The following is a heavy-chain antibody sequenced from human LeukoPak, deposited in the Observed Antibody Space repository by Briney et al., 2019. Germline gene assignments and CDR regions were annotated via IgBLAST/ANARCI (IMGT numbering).Heavy chain of an antibody. CDR3: ARHRGSYYVDAFDI. Sequence: PSETLSLTCTVSGGSTSSSSYYWGWIRQPPGKGLEWIGSIYYSGSTYYNPSLKSRVTISVDTSKNQFSLKLSSVTAADTAVYYCARHRGSYYVDAFDIWGQGTMVTVSS. CDR1: GGSTSSSSYY. J-gene: IGHJ3*02. V-gene: IGHV4-39*01. CDR2: IYYSGST. D-gene: IGHD1-26*01.